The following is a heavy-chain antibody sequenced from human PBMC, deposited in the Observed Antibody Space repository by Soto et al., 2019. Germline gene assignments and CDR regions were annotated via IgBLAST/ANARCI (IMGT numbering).Heavy chain of an antibody. CDR2: LYDNENDRN. J-gene: IGHJ5*02. Sequence: SETLSPTCTDSGGSIKGSGYFWTWSRQSPGKGLEWIASLYDNENDRNYYNPSLKSRVTISADTSKNQLSLRLTLVTAADTAVYFCARHGTFWGDTPRWVDPWGQGTLVTVSS. V-gene: IGHV4-39*01. CDR3: ARHGTFWGDTPRWVDP. CDR1: GGSIKGSGYF. D-gene: IGHD2-21*01.